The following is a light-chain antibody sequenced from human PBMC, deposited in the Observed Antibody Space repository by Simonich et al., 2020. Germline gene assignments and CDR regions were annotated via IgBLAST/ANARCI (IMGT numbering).Light chain of an antibody. CDR1: QSCLYSSNNKNY. CDR2: WAS. CDR3: QQYYSTPSWT. J-gene: IGKJ1*01. Sequence: DIVMTQSPDSLAVSLGERATINCKSRQSCLYSSNNKNYLAWYQQKPGQPPKLLIYWASTRESGVPDRFSGGGSGTDFTLTISSLQAEDVAVYYCQQYYSTPSWTFGQGTKVEIK. V-gene: IGKV4-1*01.